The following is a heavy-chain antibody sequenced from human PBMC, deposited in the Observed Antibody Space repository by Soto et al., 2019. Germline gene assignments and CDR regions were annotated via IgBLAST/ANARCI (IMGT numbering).Heavy chain of an antibody. CDR3: ARDRYCTNGVCRYYYYGMDV. D-gene: IGHD2-8*01. CDR1: GFTFSSYG. V-gene: IGHV3-33*01. J-gene: IGHJ6*02. CDR2: IWYDGSNK. Sequence: GGSLRLSCAASGFTFSSYGMHWVRQAPGKGLEWVAVIWYDGSNKYYADSVKGRFTISRDNSKNTLYLQMNSLRAEDTAVYYCARDRYCTNGVCRYYYYGMDVWGQGTTVTVSS.